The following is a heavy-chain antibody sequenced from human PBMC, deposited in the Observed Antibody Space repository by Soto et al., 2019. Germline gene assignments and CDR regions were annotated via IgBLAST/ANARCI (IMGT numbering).Heavy chain of an antibody. Sequence: GASVKVSCKASGYTFTSYGISWVRQAPGQGLEWMGWISAYNGNTNYAQKLQGRVTMTTDTSTSTAYMELRSLRSDDTAVYYCARAPQRWLQFIWFDPWGQGTLVTISS. CDR2: ISAYNGNT. J-gene: IGHJ5*02. V-gene: IGHV1-18*01. CDR3: ARAPQRWLQFIWFDP. D-gene: IGHD5-12*01. CDR1: GYTFTSYG.